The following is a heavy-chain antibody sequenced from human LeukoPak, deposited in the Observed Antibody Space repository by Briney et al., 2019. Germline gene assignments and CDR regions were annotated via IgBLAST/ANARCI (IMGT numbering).Heavy chain of an antibody. J-gene: IGHJ6*04. D-gene: IGHD3-10*01. V-gene: IGHV3-48*01. CDR2: ISSGGITI. Sequence: GGSLRLSCATSGCTFNSYNMNWVRQAPGRGLEWVSYISSGGITIYYEDSVKGRFTISRDNAKNSLYLHMNSLRVEDTAVYYCARVRGSSSSPPDVWGKGTTVIVAS. CDR3: ARVRGSSSSPPDV. CDR1: GCTFNSYN.